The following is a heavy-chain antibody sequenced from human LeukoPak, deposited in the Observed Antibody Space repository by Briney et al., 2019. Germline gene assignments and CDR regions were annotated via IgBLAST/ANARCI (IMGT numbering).Heavy chain of an antibody. V-gene: IGHV3-33*01. D-gene: IGHD3-3*01. Sequence: PGRSLRLSCAASGFTFSSYGMHWVRQAPGKGLEWVAVIWYDGSNKYYADSVKGRFTISRDNSKNTLYLQTNSLRAEDTAVYYCARDPSFWSGYYRRVFDYWGQGTLVTVSS. CDR3: ARDPSFWSGYYRRVFDY. CDR2: IWYDGSNK. CDR1: GFTFSSYG. J-gene: IGHJ4*02.